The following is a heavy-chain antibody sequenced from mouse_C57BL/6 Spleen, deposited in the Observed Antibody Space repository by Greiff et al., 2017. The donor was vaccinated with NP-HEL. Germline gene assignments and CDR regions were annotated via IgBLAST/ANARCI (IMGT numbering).Heavy chain of an antibody. D-gene: IGHD2-2*01. J-gene: IGHJ3*01. V-gene: IGHV1-52*01. CDR2: IDPSDSET. CDR1: GYTFTSYW. Sequence: QVQLQQPGAELVRPGSSVKLSCKASGYTFTSYWMHWVKQRPIQGLEWIGNIDPSDSETHYNQKFKDKATLTVDNSSSTAYMQLSSLTSEDSAVYYCARWGNGDDGGFAYWGQGTLVTVSA. CDR3: ARWGNGDDGGFAY.